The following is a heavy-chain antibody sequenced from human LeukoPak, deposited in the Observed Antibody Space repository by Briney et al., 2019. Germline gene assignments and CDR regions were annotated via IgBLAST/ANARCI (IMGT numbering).Heavy chain of an antibody. CDR2: ISVSGT. J-gene: IGHJ6*03. CDR1: GFRFGGYS. V-gene: IGHV3-48*04. D-gene: IGHD6-13*01. CDR3: ARIRGSTLPISYMDV. Sequence: GGSLRLSCTASGFRFGGYSIRWVRQAPGKGLEWLSYISVSGTIHADSVMGRVTVSRDNAKNSLYLQMNSLRAEDTAVYYCARIRGSTLPISYMDVWGKGTTVTVSS.